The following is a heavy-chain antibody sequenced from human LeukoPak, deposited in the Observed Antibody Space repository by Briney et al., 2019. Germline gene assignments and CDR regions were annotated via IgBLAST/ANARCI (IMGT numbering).Heavy chain of an antibody. V-gene: IGHV1-2*02. J-gene: IGHJ4*02. CDR3: AREYSGYAPGGY. D-gene: IGHD5-12*01. Sequence: ASVKVSCKASGYTFTGYYLHWVRQAPGQGLEWMGWINPNSGGTNYAQKFQGRVTVTRDTSISTAYMELGRLRSDDTAVYYCAREYSGYAPGGYWGQGTLVTVSS. CDR2: INPNSGGT. CDR1: GYTFTGYY.